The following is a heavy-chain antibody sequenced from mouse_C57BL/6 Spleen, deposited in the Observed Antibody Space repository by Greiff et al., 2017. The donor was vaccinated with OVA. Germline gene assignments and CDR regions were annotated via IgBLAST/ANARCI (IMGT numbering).Heavy chain of an antibody. CDR1: GYTFTDYY. D-gene: IGHD1-1*01. CDR2: INPNNGGT. V-gene: IGHV1-26*01. J-gene: IGHJ1*03. Sequence: EVQLQQSGPELVKPGASVKISCKASGYTFTDYYMNWVKQSHGKSLEWIGDINPNNGGTSYNQKFKGKATLTVDKSSSTAYMELRSLTSEDSAVYYCARWHYGSSGWYFDVWGTGTTVTVSS. CDR3: ARWHYGSSGWYFDV.